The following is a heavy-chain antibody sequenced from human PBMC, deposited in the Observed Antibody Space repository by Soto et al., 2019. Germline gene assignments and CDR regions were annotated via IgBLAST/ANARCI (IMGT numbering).Heavy chain of an antibody. CDR1: GYSFSRYW. Sequence: GGALKISWKGSGYSFSRYWIGWVRQMPGKGLEWMGIIYPGDSEIRYSPSFQGQVTISADTSISTAYLQWSSLKASDTAIYYCARRRGSGSDYYYNYGMGVWGQGTTVTVSS. V-gene: IGHV5-51*01. J-gene: IGHJ6*02. D-gene: IGHD1-26*01. CDR2: IYPGDSEI. CDR3: ARRRGSGSDYYYNYGMGV.